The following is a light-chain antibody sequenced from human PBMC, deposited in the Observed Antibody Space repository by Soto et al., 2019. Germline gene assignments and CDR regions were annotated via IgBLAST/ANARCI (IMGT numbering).Light chain of an antibody. Sequence: DIQMTQSPSSLSASVGDRFTITCRASQSISSYLNWYQHKPGKAPNLLIYTATTLQSGVPSRFSGSGSVTDFTLTISSLQPEDFATYYGQQSYSNPRTFGQGTKVYIK. CDR1: QSISSY. CDR3: QQSYSNPRT. CDR2: TAT. V-gene: IGKV1-39*01. J-gene: IGKJ1*01.